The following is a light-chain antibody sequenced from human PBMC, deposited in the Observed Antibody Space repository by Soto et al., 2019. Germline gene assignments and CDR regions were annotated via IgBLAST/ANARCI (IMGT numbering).Light chain of an antibody. CDR1: QSVTSN. CDR2: ESS. CDR3: QRRSNWLPYT. J-gene: IGKJ2*01. Sequence: EIVLTQSPATLYLSPGERATLSCRASQSVTSNLAWYQQKPGQAARLLIYESSNRATGIPARFSGSGSRTNFTLTTSSLWPKDLAIYCCQRRSNWLPYTFRQGTKLEIK. V-gene: IGKV3-11*01.